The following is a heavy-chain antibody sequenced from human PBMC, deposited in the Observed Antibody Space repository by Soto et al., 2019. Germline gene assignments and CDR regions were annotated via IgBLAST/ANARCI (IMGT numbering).Heavy chain of an antibody. CDR1: GGSISSSSYN. V-gene: IGHV4-39*01. J-gene: IGHJ3*02. CDR2: IYYNGDT. Sequence: SETLSLTCSVSGGSISSSSYNWDWIRQPPGKGLEWIGTIYYNGDTDYNPSLKSRAAISVDASDFQFSLKLTSVTAADTSIYYCARFSGNAFDIWGHGTMVTVS. CDR3: ARFSGNAFDI.